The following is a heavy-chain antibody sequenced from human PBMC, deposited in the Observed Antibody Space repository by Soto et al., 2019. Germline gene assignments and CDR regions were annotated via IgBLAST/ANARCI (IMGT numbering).Heavy chain of an antibody. CDR2: ISSSSSYI. V-gene: IGHV3-21*01. CDR3: ARVQRSVYYDILTGYYDAFDI. D-gene: IGHD3-9*01. J-gene: IGHJ3*02. CDR1: GFTFSSYS. Sequence: PVGSLRLSCAASGFTFSSYSMNWVRQAPGKGLEWVSSISSSSSYIYYADSVKGRFTISRDNAKNSLYLQMNSLRAEDTAVYYCARVQRSVYYDILTGYYDAFDIWGQGTMVTVSS.